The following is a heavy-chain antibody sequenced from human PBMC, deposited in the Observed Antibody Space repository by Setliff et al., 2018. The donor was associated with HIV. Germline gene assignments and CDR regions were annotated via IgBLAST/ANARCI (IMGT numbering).Heavy chain of an antibody. V-gene: IGHV3-23*01. D-gene: IGHD3-10*01. CDR2: ISGSGGST. CDR3: AKVMTLWFGASDS. CDR1: GFTFSSYA. Sequence: GALRLSCAASGFTFSSYAMSWVRQAPGKGLEWVSAISGSGGSTYYADSVRGRFTISRDNSTNTVYLQMHSLRAEDTALYYCAKVMTLWFGASDSWGQGTRVTVSS. J-gene: IGHJ4*02.